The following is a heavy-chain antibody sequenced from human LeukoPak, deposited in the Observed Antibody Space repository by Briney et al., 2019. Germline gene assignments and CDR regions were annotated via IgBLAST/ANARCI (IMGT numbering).Heavy chain of an antibody. Sequence: QTGGSLRLSCTASGFTFGDYAMSWFRQAPGNGLGWVGFIRSKAYGGTTEYAASVKGRFTISRDDSKSIAYLQMNSLKTEDTAVYYCTRDGEPPAMVLYYFDYWGQGTLVTVSS. D-gene: IGHD5-18*01. CDR2: IRSKAYGGTT. J-gene: IGHJ4*02. CDR1: GFTFGDYA. V-gene: IGHV3-49*03. CDR3: TRDGEPPAMVLYYFDY.